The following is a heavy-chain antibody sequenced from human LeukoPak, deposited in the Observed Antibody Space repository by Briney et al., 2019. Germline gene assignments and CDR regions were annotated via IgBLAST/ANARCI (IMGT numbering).Heavy chain of an antibody. CDR3: ARHGRVRAVAGHFDY. Sequence: SETLSLTCTVSGGSISSGGYYWSWIRQPPGKGLEWIGYIYYSGSTNYNPSLKSRVTISVDTSKNQFSLKLSSVTAADTAVYYCARHGRVRAVAGHFDYWGQGTLVTVSS. J-gene: IGHJ4*02. CDR1: GGSISSGGYY. CDR2: IYYSGST. D-gene: IGHD6-19*01. V-gene: IGHV4-61*08.